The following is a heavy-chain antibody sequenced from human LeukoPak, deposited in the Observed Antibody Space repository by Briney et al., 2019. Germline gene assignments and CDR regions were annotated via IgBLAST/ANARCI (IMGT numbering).Heavy chain of an antibody. CDR3: AKDSVPIAPDVDFADY. CDR2: IYHSGSK. Sequence: PSETLSLTCTVSGDSISNNLFYWGWFRQPPGKGLESIGSIYHSGSKYYNPSLKSRITMSVDTSQNNFSLRLTSVTASDTAVYYCAKDSVPIAPDVDFADYWGQGTLVTVSS. J-gene: IGHJ4*02. CDR1: GDSISNNLFY. D-gene: IGHD3-3*01. V-gene: IGHV4-39*02.